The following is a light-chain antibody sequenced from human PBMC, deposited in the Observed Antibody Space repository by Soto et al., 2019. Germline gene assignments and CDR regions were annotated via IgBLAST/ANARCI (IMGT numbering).Light chain of an antibody. Sequence: QSALTQPASVSGSPGQSITISCTGTSSDVGAYNYVSWYQQHPGKAPKLMIYEVSNRPSGVSNRFSGSKSGNTASLTISGLQADDEGDYYCSSYTSSSTLVFGGGTKLTVL. J-gene: IGLJ2*01. CDR3: SSYTSSSTLV. V-gene: IGLV2-14*01. CDR1: SSDVGAYNY. CDR2: EVS.